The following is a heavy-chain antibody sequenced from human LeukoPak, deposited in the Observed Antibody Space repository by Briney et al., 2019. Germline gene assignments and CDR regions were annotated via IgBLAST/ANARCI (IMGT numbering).Heavy chain of an antibody. CDR3: ASQSYGTSVSY. J-gene: IGHJ4*02. V-gene: IGHV4-38-2*02. CDR1: GYDIGNGYF. CDR2: IFHSGIT. D-gene: IGHD2-2*01. Sequence: SETLSLTCTVSGYDIGNGYFWGWIRQPPGKGLEWIGSIFHSGITYNNPSLRSRVTLSLDASKNQFSLGLSSVTAADTAVYYCASQSYGTSVSYWGQGTLVTVSS.